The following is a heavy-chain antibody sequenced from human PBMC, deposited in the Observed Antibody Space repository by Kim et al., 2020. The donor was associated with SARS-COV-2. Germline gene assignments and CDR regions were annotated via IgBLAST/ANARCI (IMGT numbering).Heavy chain of an antibody. CDR1: GFTFSSYA. V-gene: IGHV3-23*01. J-gene: IGHJ4*02. D-gene: IGHD3-22*01. CDR2: ISGSGGST. Sequence: GGSLRLSCAASGFTFSSYAMSWVRQAPGKGLEWVSAISGSGGSTYYADSVKGRFTISRDNSKNTLYLQMNSLRAEDTAVYYCARSSGRNTYYYDSSGYYFGYYFDYWGQGTLVTVSS. CDR3: ARSSGRNTYYYDSSGYYFGYYFDY.